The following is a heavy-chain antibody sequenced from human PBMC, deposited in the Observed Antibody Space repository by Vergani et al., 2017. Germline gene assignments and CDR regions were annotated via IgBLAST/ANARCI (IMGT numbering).Heavy chain of an antibody. CDR1: GGSISSGGYY. CDR3: AREDAQYSSGWGYYFDY. J-gene: IGHJ4*02. Sequence: QLQLQESGSGLVKPSQTLSLTCAVSGGSISSGGYYWSWIRQPAGKGLEWIGRIYTSGSTNYNPSLKSRVTISVDTSKNQFSLRLSSVTAADTAVYYCAREDAQYSSGWGYYFDYWGQGTLVTVSS. V-gene: IGHV4-61*02. D-gene: IGHD6-19*01. CDR2: IYTSGST.